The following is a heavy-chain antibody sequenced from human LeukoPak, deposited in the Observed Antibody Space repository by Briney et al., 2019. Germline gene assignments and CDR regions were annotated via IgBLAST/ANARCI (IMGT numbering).Heavy chain of an antibody. Sequence: GGSLRLSCAASGFNISDFWMTWVRQAPGKGLEWVANIKEDGTEKHLIDSVKGRFTISRDNAKNTLYLQMNSLRAEDTAVYYCATVFEYWGQGTLVTVSS. V-gene: IGHV3-7*01. CDR1: GFNISDFW. CDR3: ATVFEY. J-gene: IGHJ4*02. CDR2: IKEDGTEK.